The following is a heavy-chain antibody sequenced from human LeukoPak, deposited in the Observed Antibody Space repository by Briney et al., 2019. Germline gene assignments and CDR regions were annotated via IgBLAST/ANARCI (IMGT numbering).Heavy chain of an antibody. Sequence: GGSLRLSCSASGFSFSSYEMNWVRQAPGKGLEWVSHISSSATSTYYADSVKGRFTISRDNAKSSLYLQMNSLRAEDTAVYYCARVEYSSSSGSFDYWGQGTLVTVSS. CDR1: GFSFSSYE. J-gene: IGHJ4*02. V-gene: IGHV3-48*03. CDR2: ISSSATST. CDR3: ARVEYSSSSGSFDY. D-gene: IGHD6-6*01.